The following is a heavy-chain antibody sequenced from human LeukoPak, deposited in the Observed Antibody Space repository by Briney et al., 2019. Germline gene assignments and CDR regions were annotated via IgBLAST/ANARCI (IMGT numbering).Heavy chain of an antibody. V-gene: IGHV4-34*01. Sequence: SETLSLTCAVCGGSFSGYYWSWIRQPPGKGLEWIGEINHSGSTNYNPSLKSRVTISVDTSKNQFSLKLSSVTAADTAVYYCARGFGSGAWNWFDPWGQGTLVTVSS. D-gene: IGHD2-15*01. CDR3: ARGFGSGAWNWFDP. J-gene: IGHJ5*02. CDR2: INHSGST. CDR1: GGSFSGYY.